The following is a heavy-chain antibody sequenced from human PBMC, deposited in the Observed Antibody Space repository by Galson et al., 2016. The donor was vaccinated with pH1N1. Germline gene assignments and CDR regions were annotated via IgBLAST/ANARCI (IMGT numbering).Heavy chain of an antibody. CDR3: VTDSGDGDRNLVPHDAFDI. CDR2: INWSSGSI. J-gene: IGHJ3*02. V-gene: IGHV3-9*01. CDR1: GFTFGYHG. Sequence: SLRLSCAAAGFTFGYHGMHWVRQVPGKGLEWVSGINWSSGSIAYADSVRGRFTISGDNAKNSLYLQMNSLRPEDTALYYCVTDSGDGDRNLVPHDAFDIWGQGTMVTVSS. D-gene: IGHD4-17*01.